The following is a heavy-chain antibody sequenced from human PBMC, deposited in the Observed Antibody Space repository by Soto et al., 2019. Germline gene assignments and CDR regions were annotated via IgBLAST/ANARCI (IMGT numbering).Heavy chain of an antibody. CDR2: IWYDGSNK. D-gene: IGHD2-2*01. J-gene: IGHJ6*03. CDR3: ARKSVVVVPAASYYYYYYMDV. Sequence: PGGSLRLSCAASGFTFSSYGMHWVRQAPGKGLEWVALIWYDGSNKYYADSVKGRFTISRDNSKNTLYLQMNSLRAEDTAVYYCARKSVVVVPAASYYYYYYMDVWGKGTTVTVSS. V-gene: IGHV3-33*01. CDR1: GFTFSSYG.